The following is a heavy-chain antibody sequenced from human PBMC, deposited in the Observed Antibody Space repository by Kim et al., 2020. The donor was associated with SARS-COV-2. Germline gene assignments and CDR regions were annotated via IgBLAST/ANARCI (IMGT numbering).Heavy chain of an antibody. Sequence: ASVKVSCKASGYTFTSYDINWVRQATGQGLEWMGWMNPNSGNTGYAQKFQGRVTMTRNTSISTAYMELSSLRSEDTAVYYCARIIMITFGGVIAYDAFDIWGQGTMVTVSS. J-gene: IGHJ3*02. CDR2: MNPNSGNT. D-gene: IGHD3-16*02. CDR3: ARIIMITFGGVIAYDAFDI. V-gene: IGHV1-8*01. CDR1: GYTFTSYD.